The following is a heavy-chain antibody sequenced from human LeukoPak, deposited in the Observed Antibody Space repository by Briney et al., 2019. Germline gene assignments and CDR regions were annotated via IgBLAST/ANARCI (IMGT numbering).Heavy chain of an antibody. CDR2: IYYSGST. CDR3: ARHGGVLLWYKYNWFDL. V-gene: IGHV4-59*08. CDR1: GCSISSHY. Sequence: SETLSLTCTVSGCSISSHYWSWIRQPPWKELERIGYIYYSGSTNYNPSLNSRVTISVDTSKNQFSLKLRSVTAADTAVYYCARHGGVLLWYKYNWFDLWGQGTLVTVSS. J-gene: IGHJ5*02. D-gene: IGHD3-10*01.